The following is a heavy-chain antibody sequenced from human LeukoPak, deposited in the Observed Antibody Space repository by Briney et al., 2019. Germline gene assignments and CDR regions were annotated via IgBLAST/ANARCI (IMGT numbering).Heavy chain of an antibody. CDR2: ISSSSSYI. Sequence: GGSLRLSCAASGFTFSSYSMNWVRQAPGKGLEWVSSISSSSSYIYYADSVRGRFTISRDNSKNSLYLIMNSLRTEDTALYYCTKGRVATVGGAKYAMDVWGQGTTVTVSS. CDR3: TKGRVATVGGAKYAMDV. D-gene: IGHD5-12*01. CDR1: GFTFSSYS. J-gene: IGHJ6*02. V-gene: IGHV3-21*04.